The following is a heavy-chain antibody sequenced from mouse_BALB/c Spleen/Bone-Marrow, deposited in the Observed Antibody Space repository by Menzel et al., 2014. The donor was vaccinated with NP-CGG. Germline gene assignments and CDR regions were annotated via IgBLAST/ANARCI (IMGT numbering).Heavy chain of an antibody. J-gene: IGHJ3*01. CDR1: GFSLTSYG. D-gene: IGHD1-1*01. CDR2: IWSGGST. Sequence: VKVVESGPGLVQPSQSLSITCTVSGFSLTSYGVHWVRQSPGKGLEWLGVIWSGGSTDYNAAFISRLSISKDNSKSQVFFKMKSLQANDTAIYYCARRGGTTTPFAYWGQGTLVTVSA. CDR3: ARRGGTTTPFAY. V-gene: IGHV2-2*02.